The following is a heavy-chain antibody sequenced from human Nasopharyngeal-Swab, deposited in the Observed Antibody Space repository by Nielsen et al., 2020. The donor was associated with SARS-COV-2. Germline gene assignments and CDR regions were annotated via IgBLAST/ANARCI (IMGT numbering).Heavy chain of an antibody. Sequence: GGSLRLSCAASGVTFSSYGMHWVRQAPGKGLEWVAVISYDGSNKFYADSVKGRFTVSRDNSKNTLYLQMNSLRAEDTAVYYCARDLRGFSYGFIYWGQGTLVTVSS. V-gene: IGHV3-30*03. D-gene: IGHD5-18*01. CDR3: ARDLRGFSYGFIY. CDR1: GVTFSSYG. CDR2: ISYDGSNK. J-gene: IGHJ4*02.